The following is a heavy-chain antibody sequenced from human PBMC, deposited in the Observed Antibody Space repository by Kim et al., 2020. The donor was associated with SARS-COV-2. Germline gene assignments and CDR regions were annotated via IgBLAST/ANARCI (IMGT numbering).Heavy chain of an antibody. D-gene: IGHD6-25*01. CDR1: GFTFDDYA. CDR3: AKDMGQYPISGSYYYYGMDV. V-gene: IGHV3-9*01. Sequence: GGSLRLSCAASGFTFDDYAMHWVRQAPGKGLEWVSGISWNSGSIGYADSVKGRFTISRDNAKNSLYLQMNSLRAEDTALYYCAKDMGQYPISGSYYYYGMDVWGQGTTVTVSS. CDR2: ISWNSGSI. J-gene: IGHJ6*02.